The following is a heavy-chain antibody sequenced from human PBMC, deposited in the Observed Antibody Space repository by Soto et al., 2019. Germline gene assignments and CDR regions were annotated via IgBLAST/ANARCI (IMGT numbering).Heavy chain of an antibody. Sequence: GGSLRLSCAASGFTVSSKYMSWVRQAPGKGLEWVSLIYGGGTIYYADSVKGRFTIPRDNSKNTLYLQMNSLRIEDTAVYYCATGRTEGHYFDSWGQGTLVTVSS. D-gene: IGHD1-26*01. CDR1: GFTVSSKY. CDR2: IYGGGTI. CDR3: ATGRTEGHYFDS. J-gene: IGHJ4*02. V-gene: IGHV3-53*01.